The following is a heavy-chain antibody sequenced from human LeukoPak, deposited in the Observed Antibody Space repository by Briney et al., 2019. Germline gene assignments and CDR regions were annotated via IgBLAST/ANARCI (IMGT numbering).Heavy chain of an antibody. V-gene: IGHV1-8*01. Sequence: ASVKVSCKASGYTFTSYDINWVRQATGQGLEWMGWMNPNGGNTGYAQKFQGRVTMTRNTSISTAYMELSSLRSEDTAVYYCARWCGSAAATSYYYYYGMDVWGQGTTVTVSS. CDR2: MNPNGGNT. CDR1: GYTFTSYD. J-gene: IGHJ6*02. CDR3: ARWCGSAAATSYYYYYGMDV. D-gene: IGHD6-13*01.